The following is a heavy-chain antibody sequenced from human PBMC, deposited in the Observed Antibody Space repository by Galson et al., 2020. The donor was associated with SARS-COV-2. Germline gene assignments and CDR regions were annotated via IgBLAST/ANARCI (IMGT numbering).Heavy chain of an antibody. V-gene: IGHV1-18*04. CDR2: ISAYTGNT. J-gene: IGHJ4*02. CDR1: GYTFTSYG. CDR3: ARDKGYSSGWHRDY. Sequence: ASVKVSCQASGYTFTSYGISWVRQAPAQGLEWMGWISAYTGNTNYAQKLQGRVTMTTDTSTSTAYMELRSLRSDDTAVYYCARDKGYSSGWHRDYWGQGTLVTVSS. D-gene: IGHD6-19*01.